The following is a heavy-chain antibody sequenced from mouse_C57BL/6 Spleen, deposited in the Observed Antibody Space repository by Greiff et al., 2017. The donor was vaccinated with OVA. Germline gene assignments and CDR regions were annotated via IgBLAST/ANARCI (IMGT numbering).Heavy chain of an antibody. Sequence: QVQLKQPGAELVRPGSSVKLSCKASGYTFTSYWMDWVKQRPGQGLEWIGNIYPSDSETHYNQKFKDKATLTVDKSSSTAYMQLSSLTSEDSAVYYCARQATVVANYFDYWGQGTTLTVSS. V-gene: IGHV1-61*01. CDR2: IYPSDSET. J-gene: IGHJ2*01. D-gene: IGHD1-1*01. CDR1: GYTFTSYW. CDR3: ARQATVVANYFDY.